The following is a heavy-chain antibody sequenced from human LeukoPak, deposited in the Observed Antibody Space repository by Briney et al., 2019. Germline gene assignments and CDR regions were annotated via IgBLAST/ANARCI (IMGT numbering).Heavy chain of an antibody. CDR3: ARDLGGDEDYFDY. J-gene: IGHJ4*02. D-gene: IGHD2-21*01. CDR2: IYTSGST. V-gene: IGHV4-61*02. Sequence: SETLSLTCTVSGGSISSGSYYWSWIRQPAGKGLEWIGRIYTSGSTNYNPSLKSRVTISVDTSKNQFSLKLSSVTAADTAVYYCARDLGGDEDYFDYWGQGTLVTVSS. CDR1: GGSISSGSYY.